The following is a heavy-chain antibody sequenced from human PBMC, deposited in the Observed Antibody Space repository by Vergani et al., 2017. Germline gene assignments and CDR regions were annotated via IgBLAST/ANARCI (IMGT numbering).Heavy chain of an antibody. Sequence: QVQLVESGGGVVQPGRSLRLSCAASGFTFSSYGMHWVRQAPGKGLEWVAVIWYDGSNKYYADSVKGRFTISRDNSKNTLYLQMNSLRAEDTAVYYCAREYYDILTGSRTEYFQHWGQGTLVTVSS. CDR2: IWYDGSNK. D-gene: IGHD3-9*01. V-gene: IGHV3-33*01. CDR3: AREYYDILTGSRTEYFQH. J-gene: IGHJ1*01. CDR1: GFTFSSYG.